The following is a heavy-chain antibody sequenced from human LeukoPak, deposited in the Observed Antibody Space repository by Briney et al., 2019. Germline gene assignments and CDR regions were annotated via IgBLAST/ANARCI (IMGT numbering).Heavy chain of an antibody. CDR2: ISSSSSYI. Sequence: GGSLRLSCAPSVFTFSSYSMNWVPHAPEEGLEWVSSISSSSSYICNADSVKGRFTISRDNAKNSLYLQMNSLRAEDTAVYYCAILGEYCSSTSCHHDYWGQGTLVTVSS. CDR3: AILGEYCSSTSCHHDY. V-gene: IGHV3-21*01. CDR1: VFTFSSYS. D-gene: IGHD2-2*01. J-gene: IGHJ4*02.